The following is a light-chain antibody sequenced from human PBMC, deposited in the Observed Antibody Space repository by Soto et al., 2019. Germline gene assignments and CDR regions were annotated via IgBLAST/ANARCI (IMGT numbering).Light chain of an antibody. CDR3: QHYNSYPWT. CDR2: GAS. V-gene: IGKV1-5*03. Sequence: DIPMTQSPSTLSASVGDRVTITCRASQNIDRWLAWYQQKPGKAPNLLIYGASNLDSGVPSRFSGSGSGTDFTLTISSLRPDDFATYYCQHYNSYPWTFGQGTNVDI. CDR1: QNIDRW. J-gene: IGKJ1*01.